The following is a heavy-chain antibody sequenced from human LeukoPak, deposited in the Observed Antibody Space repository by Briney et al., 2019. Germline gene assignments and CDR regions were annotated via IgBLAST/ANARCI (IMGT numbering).Heavy chain of an antibody. D-gene: IGHD3-3*01. Sequence: SETLSLTCTVSGGSISSYYWSWIRQPPGKGLEWLGYIYYSGSTNYNPSLKSRVTISVDTSKNQFSLKLSSVTAADTAVYYCARADYDFWSGYYNWFDPWGQGTLVTVSS. V-gene: IGHV4-59*01. CDR2: IYYSGST. CDR3: ARADYDFWSGYYNWFDP. CDR1: GGSISSYY. J-gene: IGHJ5*02.